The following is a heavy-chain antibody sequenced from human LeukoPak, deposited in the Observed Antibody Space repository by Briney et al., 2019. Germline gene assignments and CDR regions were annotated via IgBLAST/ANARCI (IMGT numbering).Heavy chain of an antibody. J-gene: IGHJ3*02. CDR2: IYYSGST. D-gene: IGHD5-12*01. CDR1: GGSVSSGSYY. CDR3: AREYSGYDDDAFDI. Sequence: SETLSLTCTVSGGSVSSGSYYWSWIRQPPGKGLEWIGYIYYSGSTNYNPSLKSRVTISVDTSKNQFSLKLSSVTAADTAVYYCAREYSGYDDDAFDIWGQGTMVTASS. V-gene: IGHV4-61*01.